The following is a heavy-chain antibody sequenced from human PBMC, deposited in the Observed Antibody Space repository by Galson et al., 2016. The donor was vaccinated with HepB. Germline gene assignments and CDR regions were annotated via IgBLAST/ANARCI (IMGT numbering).Heavy chain of an antibody. D-gene: IGHD7-27*01. J-gene: IGHJ3*02. V-gene: IGHV3-15*01. CDR2: IQAKTDGGAT. CDR1: GFTFSKAW. CDR3: TTGLLTGETEAFDI. Sequence: SLRLSCAASGFTFSKAWMSWVRHSPGRGLEWVGRIQAKTDGGATEYAAPVKFRFSISRDDSKNTLFLQMNSLNVEDTAVYYCTTGLLTGETEAFDIWGQGTMVTVSS.